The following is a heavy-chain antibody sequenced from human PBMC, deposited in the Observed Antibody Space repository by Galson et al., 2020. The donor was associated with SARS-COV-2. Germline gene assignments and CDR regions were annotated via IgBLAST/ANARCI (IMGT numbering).Heavy chain of an antibody. D-gene: IGHD3-22*01. CDR1: GFTFGDYA. Sequence: TGGSLRLSCTASGFTFGDYAMSWVRQAPGKGLEWVGFIRSKAYGGTTEYAASVKGRFTISRDDSKSIAYLQMNSLKTEDTAVYYCTRDHQLTALSSGYYSGSGFDIWGQGTMVTVSS. V-gene: IGHV3-49*04. J-gene: IGHJ3*02. CDR2: IRSKAYGGTT. CDR3: TRDHQLTALSSGYYSGSGFDI.